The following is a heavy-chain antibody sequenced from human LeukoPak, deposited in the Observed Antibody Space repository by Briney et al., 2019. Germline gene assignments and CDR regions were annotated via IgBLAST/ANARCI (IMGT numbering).Heavy chain of an antibody. V-gene: IGHV1-69*05. CDR3: AREPLGCGGDCHFDY. CDR2: IIPIYDPV. D-gene: IGHD2-21*02. Sequence: SVKVSCKASGGTFGSYAFSWMRQAPGQGLEWMGRIIPIYDPVDYAQRFQGRVTITTDESTNTVYMELSSLRYEDTAVYYCAREPLGCGGDCHFDYWGQGTLVTVS. J-gene: IGHJ4*02. CDR1: GGTFGSYA.